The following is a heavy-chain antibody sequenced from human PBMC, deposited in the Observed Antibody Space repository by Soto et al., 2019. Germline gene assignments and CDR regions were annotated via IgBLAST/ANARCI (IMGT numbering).Heavy chain of an antibody. V-gene: IGHV4-34*01. Sequence: PSETLSLTCAVYGGSFSGYYWSWIRQPPGKGLEWIGEINHSGSTNYNPSLKSRVTISVDTSKNQFSLKLSSVTAADTAVYYCARGRFIRYFEWRKKDDDFDIWGQGTMVTVSS. CDR1: GGSFSGYY. CDR3: ARGRFIRYFEWRKKDDDFDI. D-gene: IGHD3-9*01. J-gene: IGHJ3*02. CDR2: INHSGST.